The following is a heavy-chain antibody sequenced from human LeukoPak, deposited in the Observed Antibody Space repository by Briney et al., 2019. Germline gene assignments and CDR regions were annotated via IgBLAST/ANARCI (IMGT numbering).Heavy chain of an antibody. Sequence: PGGSLRLSCVASGFTFSGYWMSWVGQAPGKGLEWVANIKRDGSEKHYVDSVEGRFTISRDNAKNSVYLQMNSLRAEDTAVYYCARRGIQLWPHDDYWGQGTLVTVSS. CDR2: IKRDGSEK. V-gene: IGHV3-7*02. CDR1: GFTFSGYW. D-gene: IGHD5-18*01. CDR3: ARRGIQLWPHDDY. J-gene: IGHJ4*02.